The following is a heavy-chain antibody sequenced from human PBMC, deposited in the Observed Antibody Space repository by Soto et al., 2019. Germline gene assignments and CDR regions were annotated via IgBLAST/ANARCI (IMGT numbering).Heavy chain of an antibody. J-gene: IGHJ4*02. Sequence: EVQLVESGGGLFQPGRSLRLSCTASGFTFDDYAMNWVRQAPGKGPEWVSGISWNSADIAYGDSVKGRFTISRDNAKNSLHLQINSLRVEDTALYYCVKGVGVAVSGRWDYWGQGALVAVSS. V-gene: IGHV3-9*01. CDR1: GFTFDDYA. CDR2: ISWNSADI. CDR3: VKGVGVAVSGRWDY. D-gene: IGHD6-19*01.